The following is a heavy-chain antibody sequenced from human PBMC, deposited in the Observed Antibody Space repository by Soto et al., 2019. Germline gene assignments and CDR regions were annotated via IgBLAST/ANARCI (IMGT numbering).Heavy chain of an antibody. Sequence: GGSLRLSCAASGFTFSSYAMSWVRQAPGKGLEWVSAISGSGGSTYYADSVKGRFTISRDNSKNTLYLQMNSLRAEDTAVYYCAKEMVVAAPKPYYFDYWGQGTLVTVSS. D-gene: IGHD2-15*01. J-gene: IGHJ4*02. CDR3: AKEMVVAAPKPYYFDY. CDR2: ISGSGGST. V-gene: IGHV3-23*01. CDR1: GFTFSSYA.